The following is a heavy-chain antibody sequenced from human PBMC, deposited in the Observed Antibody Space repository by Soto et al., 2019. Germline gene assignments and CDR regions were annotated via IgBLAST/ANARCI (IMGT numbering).Heavy chain of an antibody. CDR1: SGSIDNVYW. D-gene: IGHD3-22*01. J-gene: IGHJ6*02. CDR2: TSHDGVT. Sequence: SETLSLTCAVSSGSIDNVYWWSWVRQSPGKGLEWIGETSHDGVTNYNPSLEGRVTISIDKSKNQFSLKLSSVTAADTAVYYCARSPDSSGYYPRWYYYGMDVWGQGTTVTVSS. CDR3: ARSPDSSGYYPRWYYYGMDV. V-gene: IGHV4-4*02.